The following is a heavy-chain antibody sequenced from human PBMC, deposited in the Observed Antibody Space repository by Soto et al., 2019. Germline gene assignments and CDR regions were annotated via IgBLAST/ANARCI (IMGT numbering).Heavy chain of an antibody. V-gene: IGHV3-30*18. Sequence: QVQLVESGGGVVQPGRSLRLSCAASGFTFSSYGMHWVRRAPGKGLEWVAVISDDGSNNYYADSVKGRFTISRDNSQNTLYLQMDSLRAEDTAVYYCANGGAPSRGCGADRCFGLLDNWGQGTLLTVSS. CDR1: GFTFSSYG. CDR2: ISDDGSNN. J-gene: IGHJ4*02. CDR3: ANGGAPSRGCGADRCFGLLDN. D-gene: IGHD2-21*01.